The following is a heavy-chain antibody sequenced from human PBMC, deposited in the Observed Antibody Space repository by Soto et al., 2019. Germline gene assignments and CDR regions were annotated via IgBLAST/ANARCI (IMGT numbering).Heavy chain of an antibody. CDR1: GYTFTSYG. Sequence: ASVKVSCKASGYTFTSYGISWVRQAPGQGLEWMGWISAYNGNTNYAQKLQGRVTMTTDTSTSTAYMELRSLRSDDTAVYYCARNLKYCSSTSCHYYYYGMDVWGQGTTVTV. V-gene: IGHV1-18*01. D-gene: IGHD2-2*01. J-gene: IGHJ6*02. CDR3: ARNLKYCSSTSCHYYYYGMDV. CDR2: ISAYNGNT.